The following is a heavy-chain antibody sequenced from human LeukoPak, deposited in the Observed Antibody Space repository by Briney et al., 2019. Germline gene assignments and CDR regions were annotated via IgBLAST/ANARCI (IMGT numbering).Heavy chain of an antibody. CDR3: AREREEWGYYDSSGYYFFGAFDI. CDR1: GYTFTNYD. J-gene: IGHJ3*02. D-gene: IGHD3-22*01. CDR2: INPSGGST. V-gene: IGHV1-46*01. Sequence: ASVKVSCKASGYTFTNYDISWVRQAPGQGLEWMGIINPSGGSTSYAQKFQGRVTMTRDTSTSTVYMELSSLRSEDTAVYYCAREREEWGYYDSSGYYFFGAFDIWGQGTMVTVSS.